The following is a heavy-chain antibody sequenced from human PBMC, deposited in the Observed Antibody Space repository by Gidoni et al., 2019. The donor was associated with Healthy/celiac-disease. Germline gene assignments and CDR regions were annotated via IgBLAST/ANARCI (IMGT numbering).Heavy chain of an antibody. D-gene: IGHD2-2*01. CDR1: GFPFSSYA. J-gene: IGHJ6*02. CDR2: ISGSGGST. CDR3: AKGHYCSSTSCYFYYGMDV. Sequence: EVQLLESGGGLVQPGGSLRLSCAASGFPFSSYAMSWVRQAPGKGLEWVSAISGSGGSTYYADSVKGRFTISRDNSKNTLYLQMNSLRAEDTAVYYCAKGHYCSSTSCYFYYGMDVWGQGTTVTVSS. V-gene: IGHV3-23*01.